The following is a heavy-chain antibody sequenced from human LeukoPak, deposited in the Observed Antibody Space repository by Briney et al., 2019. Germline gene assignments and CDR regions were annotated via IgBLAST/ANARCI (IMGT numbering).Heavy chain of an antibody. Sequence: LRLSCAASGXSFSAYWMTWVRQAPGRGLEWVANINPAGTETYYVDPVKGRFPISRDNAKNLLYLQMNSLRAEDTAVYYCARFGYVAAVDLWGQGTLVTVSS. CDR3: ARFGYVAAVDL. J-gene: IGHJ4*02. CDR2: INPAGTET. CDR1: GXSFSAYW. V-gene: IGHV3-7*01. D-gene: IGHD2-15*01.